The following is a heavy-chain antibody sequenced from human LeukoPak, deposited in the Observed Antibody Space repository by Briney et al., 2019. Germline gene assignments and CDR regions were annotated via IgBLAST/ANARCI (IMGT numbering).Heavy chain of an antibody. CDR1: GFTFSSYS. V-gene: IGHV3-21*01. Sequence: GGSLRLPCAASGFTFSSYSMNWVRQAPGKGLEWVSSISSSSSYIYYADSVKGRFTISRDNAKNSLYLQMNSLRAEDTAVYYCATFPASNYVRDFDYWGQGTLVTVSS. J-gene: IGHJ4*02. CDR2: ISSSSSYI. CDR3: ATFPASNYVRDFDY. D-gene: IGHD4-11*01.